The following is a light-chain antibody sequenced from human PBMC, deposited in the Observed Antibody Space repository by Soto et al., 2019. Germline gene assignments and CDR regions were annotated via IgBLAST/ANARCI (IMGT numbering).Light chain of an antibody. CDR2: DVS. CDR1: SSDVSGYNY. J-gene: IGLJ1*01. V-gene: IGLV2-14*01. Sequence: QSALTQPASVSGSPGQSITISCTGTSSDVSGYNYVSWYQQHPGKAPKVMIYDVSKRPSGVSNRFSGSKSGNTASLTISGLQADDEADYYCNSYTSSSTLPSVFGTRTKLTVL. CDR3: NSYTSSSTLPSV.